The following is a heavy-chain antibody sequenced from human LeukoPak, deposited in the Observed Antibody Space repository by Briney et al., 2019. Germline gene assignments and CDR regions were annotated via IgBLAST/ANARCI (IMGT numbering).Heavy chain of an antibody. CDR2: IYCSGST. Sequence: SEALSLTCTVSGVSISSYYWSWIRQPPGKGLEWIGYIYCSGSTNYNPSLKSRVTISLDTSKNQFSLKLSSVTAADTAVYYCARHDGSSWYYAFDVWGQETMVTVS. CDR1: GVSISSYY. J-gene: IGHJ3*01. CDR3: ARHDGSSWYYAFDV. D-gene: IGHD6-13*01. V-gene: IGHV4-59*08.